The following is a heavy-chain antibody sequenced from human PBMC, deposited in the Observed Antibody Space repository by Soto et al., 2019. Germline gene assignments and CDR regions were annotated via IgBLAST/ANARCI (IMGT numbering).Heavy chain of an antibody. CDR2: ISYDGSNK. CDR3: AHWGNWNPVDAFDI. CDR1: GFTFSSYG. V-gene: IGHV3-30*03. D-gene: IGHD1-20*01. J-gene: IGHJ3*02. Sequence: PGGSLRLSCAASGFTFSSYGMHWVRQAPGKGLEWVAVISYDGSNKYYADSVKGRFTISRDNSKNTLYLQMNSLRAEDTAVYYCAHWGNWNPVDAFDIWGQGTMVTVSS.